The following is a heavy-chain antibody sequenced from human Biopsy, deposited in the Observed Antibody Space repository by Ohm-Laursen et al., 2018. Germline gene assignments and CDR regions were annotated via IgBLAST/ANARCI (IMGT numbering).Heavy chain of an antibody. CDR2: IRPLNGDT. J-gene: IGHJ4*02. Sequence: ASVKVSCKASGYNFISYSINWVRQAPGQGLEWMGWIRPLNGDTKYGQKFQDRVTMTTDTSTSTVYMELTSLRSDDTAVYYCARGEVTFGELIVSLDSWGQGTLVAVSS. V-gene: IGHV1-18*01. CDR1: GYNFISYS. D-gene: IGHD3-16*02. CDR3: ARGEVTFGELIVSLDS.